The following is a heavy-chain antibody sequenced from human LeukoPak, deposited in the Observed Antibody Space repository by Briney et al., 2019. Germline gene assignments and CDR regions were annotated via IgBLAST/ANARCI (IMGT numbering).Heavy chain of an antibody. CDR3: ARESSSSFTPFFDY. CDR1: GFTFSYFS. D-gene: IGHD6-6*01. V-gene: IGHV3-48*04. CDR2: ISSTGSVT. J-gene: IGHJ4*02. Sequence: VGSLRLSCSASGFTFSYFSMNWVRQAPGKGLEWGSSISSTGSVTHYADSVKGRFTISRDNARNSLFLQMHSLTAEDTAVYYCARESSSSFTPFFDYWGRGNLVTVSS.